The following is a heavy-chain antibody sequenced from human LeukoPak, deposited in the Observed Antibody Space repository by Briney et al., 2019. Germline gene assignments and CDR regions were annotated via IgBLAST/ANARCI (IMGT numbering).Heavy chain of an antibody. V-gene: IGHV3-15*01. CDR3: SKLWFGEYD. J-gene: IGHJ4*02. Sequence: KPGGSLRLSCAASGFTFTNAWMSWVRQAPGKGLEWVGRIKSKTDGGTTDYAAPVKGRFTSSRDDSKNTLYLQLNSLKTEDTAVYYCSKLWFGEYDWGQGTLVTVSS. D-gene: IGHD3-10*01. CDR1: GFTFTNAW. CDR2: IKSKTDGGTT.